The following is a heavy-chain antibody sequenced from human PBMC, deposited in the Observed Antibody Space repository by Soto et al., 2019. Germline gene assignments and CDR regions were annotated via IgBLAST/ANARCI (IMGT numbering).Heavy chain of an antibody. CDR1: GDSIRSTTYS. D-gene: IGHD4-17*01. Sequence: SETLSLTCTVSGDSIRSTTYSWGWIRQPPGKGLEWIGYIYYSGSTNYNPSLKSRVTISVDTSKNQFSLKLSSVTAADTAVYYCARAYGDYVFDYWGQGTLVTVSS. J-gene: IGHJ4*02. V-gene: IGHV4-61*05. CDR3: ARAYGDYVFDY. CDR2: IYYSGST.